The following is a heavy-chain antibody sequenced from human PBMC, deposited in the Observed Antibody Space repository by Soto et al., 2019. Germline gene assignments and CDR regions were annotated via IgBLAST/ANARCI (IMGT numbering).Heavy chain of an antibody. V-gene: IGHV4-59*08. Sequence: PSETLSLTCTVSGGSISSYYWSWIRQPPGKGLEWIGYIYYSGSTNYNPSLKSRVTISVDTSKNQFSLKLSSVTAADTAVYYCARLKSAAAGMDVWGQGTTVTVSS. J-gene: IGHJ6*02. CDR2: IYYSGST. CDR1: GGSISSYY. D-gene: IGHD6-13*01. CDR3: ARLKSAAAGMDV.